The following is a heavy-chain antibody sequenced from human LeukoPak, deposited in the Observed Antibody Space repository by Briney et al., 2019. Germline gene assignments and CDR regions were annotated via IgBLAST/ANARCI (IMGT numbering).Heavy chain of an antibody. Sequence: SETLSLTCTVSGGSIFGHYFNWIRQAPGKGLEWIGYIYSNGITSYNPSRSSRGTMSIATSRSQFSLRLTSVTAADTAIYYCARRAYYDTSGYSPASGYFDLWGRGTLVTVSS. CDR3: ARRAYYDTSGYSPASGYFDL. CDR2: IYSNGIT. D-gene: IGHD3-22*01. V-gene: IGHV4-4*08. J-gene: IGHJ2*01. CDR1: GGSIFGHY.